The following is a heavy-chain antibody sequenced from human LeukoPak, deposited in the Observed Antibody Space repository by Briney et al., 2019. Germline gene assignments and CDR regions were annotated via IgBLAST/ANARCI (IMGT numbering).Heavy chain of an antibody. CDR3: ARDRRITIVRGTMDV. Sequence: PGGSLRLSCAASGFTFSSYNMNWVRQAPGKGLEWVSSISSSSSYIYYADSLKGRFTISRDNANNSLYLQMNSLGAEDTAVYYCARDRRITIVRGTMDVWGKGTTVTISS. V-gene: IGHV3-21*01. CDR2: ISSSSSYI. CDR1: GFTFSSYN. D-gene: IGHD3-10*01. J-gene: IGHJ6*03.